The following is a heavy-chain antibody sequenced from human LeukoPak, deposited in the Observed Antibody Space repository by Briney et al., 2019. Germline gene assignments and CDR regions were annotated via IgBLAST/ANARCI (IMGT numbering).Heavy chain of an antibody. CDR1: GFTFSSYW. D-gene: IGHD3-9*01. Sequence: GGSLRLSCAASGFTFSSYWMHRVRQAPGKGLVWVSRINSDGSSTSYADSVKGRFTISRDNAKNTLYLQMNSLRAEDTAVYYCARGAVLRYFDPYGMDVWGKGTTVTVSS. CDR3: ARGAVLRYFDPYGMDV. V-gene: IGHV3-74*01. CDR2: INSDGSST. J-gene: IGHJ6*04.